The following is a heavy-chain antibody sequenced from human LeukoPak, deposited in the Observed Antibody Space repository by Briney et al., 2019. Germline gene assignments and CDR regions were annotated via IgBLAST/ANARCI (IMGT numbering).Heavy chain of an antibody. J-gene: IGHJ4*02. CDR2: ISYDGSNK. V-gene: IGHV3-30-3*01. D-gene: IGHD6-13*01. Sequence: PGGSLRLSCAASGFTFSSYAMHWVRQAPGKGLEWVAVISYDGSNKYYADSVKGRFTVSRDNAKNSLYLQMNSLRAEDTAVYFCASQYTSSRIFDDWGQGTLVTVSS. CDR3: ASQYTSSRIFDD. CDR1: GFTFSSYA.